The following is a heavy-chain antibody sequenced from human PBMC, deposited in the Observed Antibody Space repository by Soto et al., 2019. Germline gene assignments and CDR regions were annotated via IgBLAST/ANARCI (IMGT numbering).Heavy chain of an antibody. CDR3: ARLWYYYYMGV. CDR1: GGSISSYY. V-gene: IGHV4-59*08. Sequence: PSETLSLTCTVSGGSISSYYWSWIRQPPGKGLEWIGYIYYSGSTNYNPSLKSRVTISVDTSKNQCSLKLSSVTAADTAVYYCARLWYYYYMGVWGKGTTVTVSS. CDR2: IYYSGST. J-gene: IGHJ6*03. D-gene: IGHD2-21*01.